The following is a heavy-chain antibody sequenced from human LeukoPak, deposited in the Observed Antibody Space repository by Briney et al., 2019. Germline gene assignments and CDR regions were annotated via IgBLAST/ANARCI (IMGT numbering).Heavy chain of an antibody. Sequence: PSETLSLTCTVSGGSISSYYWSWIRQPPGTGLEWIGYIYYSGSTNYNPSLKSRVTISVDTSKNQFSLKLSSVTAADTAVYYCARLENYYYYGMDVWGQGTTVTVSS. D-gene: IGHD1-1*01. CDR2: IYYSGST. V-gene: IGHV4-59*08. CDR3: ARLENYYYYGMDV. J-gene: IGHJ6*02. CDR1: GGSISSYY.